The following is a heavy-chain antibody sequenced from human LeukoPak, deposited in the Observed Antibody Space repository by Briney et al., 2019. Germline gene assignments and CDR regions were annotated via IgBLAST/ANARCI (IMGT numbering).Heavy chain of an antibody. CDR2: INPNNGRK. CDR3: ARDHSVTRGAYYFDY. J-gene: IGHJ4*02. V-gene: IGHV1-2*02. CDR1: GYTFTGYY. Sequence: ASVKVSCKPSGYTFTGYYIHSVRQAPGQGLERMGWINPNNGRKNYSEKFQGRVTMTRDTSISTAYMELSRLRSDDTAFYYCARDHSVTRGAYYFDYWGQGTLVTVSS. D-gene: IGHD5-24*01.